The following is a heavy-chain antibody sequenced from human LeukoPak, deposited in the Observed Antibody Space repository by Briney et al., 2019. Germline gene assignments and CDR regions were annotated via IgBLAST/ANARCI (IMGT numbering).Heavy chain of an antibody. D-gene: IGHD5-12*01. J-gene: IGHJ4*02. Sequence: GGSLRLSCAAYGFTLRDYYMSWIRQAPGKGLGWVSYISSTAGTIYYADSVKGRSTISRDNAKNSLYLQMNSLRAEDTAVYYCARVLKGWLGVADYWGQGTLVTVSS. CDR3: ARVLKGWLGVADY. CDR1: GFTLRDYY. V-gene: IGHV3-11*01. CDR2: ISSTAGTI.